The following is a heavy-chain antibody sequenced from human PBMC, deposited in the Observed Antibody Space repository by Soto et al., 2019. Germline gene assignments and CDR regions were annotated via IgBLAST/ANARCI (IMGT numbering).Heavy chain of an antibody. Sequence: PSETLSLTCAVSGVSINSGGYSWNWIRQRPGKGVEWIEYNYHSRRSYYNPYLNRRVTISVDRSKTQFSLKLGSVTAAETAVYYCARLSYDSSASDAFDIGGKGPMLPVSS. V-gene: IGHV4-30-2*01. D-gene: IGHD3-22*01. CDR3: ARLSYDSSASDAFDI. J-gene: IGHJ3*02. CDR1: GVSINSGGYS. CDR2: NYHSRRS.